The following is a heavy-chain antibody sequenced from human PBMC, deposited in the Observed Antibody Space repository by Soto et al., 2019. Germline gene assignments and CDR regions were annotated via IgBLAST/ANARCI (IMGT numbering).Heavy chain of an antibody. D-gene: IGHD3-10*01. J-gene: IGHJ4*02. Sequence: NPSETLSLTCTVSGGSISSGGYYWSWIRQHPGKGLEWIGYIYYSGSTYYNPSLKSRVTISVDTSKNQFSLNLSSVTAADTAIYYCGKGFYGSGGPDVWGPGTLVTVSS. CDR2: IYYSGST. CDR3: GKGFYGSGGPDV. V-gene: IGHV4-31*03. CDR1: GGSISSGGYY.